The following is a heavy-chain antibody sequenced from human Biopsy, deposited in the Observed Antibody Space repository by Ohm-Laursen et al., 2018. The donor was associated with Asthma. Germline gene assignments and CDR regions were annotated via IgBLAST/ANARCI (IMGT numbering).Heavy chain of an antibody. CDR1: GFTFGDYW. J-gene: IGHJ6*02. CDR2: IKHDGTGK. D-gene: IGHD3-3*02. CDR3: ARHLSPGYHHYAMDV. V-gene: IGHV3-7*01. Sequence: SLRLSCAASGFTFGDYWMSWVRQVPGKGLEWVANIKHDGTGKNHVDSLKGRFSISRDNAKNSLYLHMNSLRVEDTAVYYCARHLSPGYHHYAMDVWGQGTTVTVSS.